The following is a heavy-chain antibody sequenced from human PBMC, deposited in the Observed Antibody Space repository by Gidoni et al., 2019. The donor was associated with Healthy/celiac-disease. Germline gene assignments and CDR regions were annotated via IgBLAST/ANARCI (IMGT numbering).Heavy chain of an antibody. J-gene: IGHJ3*02. CDR1: GFTFSSYA. D-gene: IGHD3-22*01. Sequence: EVQLLESGGGLVQPGGSLRLSCAASGFTFSSYAMSWVRQAPGKGLEWVSAISGSGGSTYYADSVKGRFTISRDNYKNTLYLQMNSLRAEDTAVYYCAKDRTYYYDSSGLSNAFDIWGQGTMVTVSS. CDR3: AKDRTYYYDSSGLSNAFDI. V-gene: IGHV3-23*01. CDR2: ISGSGGST.